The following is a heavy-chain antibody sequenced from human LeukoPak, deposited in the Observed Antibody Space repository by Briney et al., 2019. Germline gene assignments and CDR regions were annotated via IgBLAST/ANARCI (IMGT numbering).Heavy chain of an antibody. CDR3: ARLSPFGYYDSSGYPFDY. Sequence: PSETLSLTCTVSDDFIRTNTYYGGWIRQPPGEGLEWIGSIDYSGSTYYNLSLKSRATISVDTSKKQFSLKLSSVTAADTAVYYCARLSPFGYYDSSGYPFDYWGQGTLVTVSS. J-gene: IGHJ4*02. V-gene: IGHV4-39*01. CDR1: DDFIRTNTYY. CDR2: IDYSGST. D-gene: IGHD3-22*01.